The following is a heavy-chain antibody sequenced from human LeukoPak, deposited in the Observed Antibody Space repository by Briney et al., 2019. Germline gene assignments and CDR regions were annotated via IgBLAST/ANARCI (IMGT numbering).Heavy chain of an antibody. CDR3: ARASYYGDYALDY. CDR2: ITANGGST. V-gene: IGHV3-64*01. J-gene: IGHJ4*02. CDR1: GFSFSSYA. Sequence: GGSLRLSCAASGFSFSSYAMHRVRQAPGKGLEYVSAITANGGSTYYANSVKDRFTISRDNSKNTLYLQMGSLRAEDTAVYYCARASYYGDYALDYWGQGTLVTVSS. D-gene: IGHD4-17*01.